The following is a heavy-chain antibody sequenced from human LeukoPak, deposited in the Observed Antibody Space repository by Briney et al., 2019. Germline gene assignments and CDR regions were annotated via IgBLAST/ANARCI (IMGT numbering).Heavy chain of an antibody. CDR1: GGSISGYY. D-gene: IGHD2-2*02. J-gene: IGHJ3*02. CDR3: ARDPGVYCSSTSCYRVDAFDI. CDR2: LYTSGTT. Sequence: PSETLSLTCTVSGGSISGYYWSWIRQPAGKGLEWIGRLYTSGTTNYNPSLKSRVTMSVDTSKNQLSLNLSSVTAADTAVYYCARDPGVYCSSTSCYRVDAFDIWGQGTMVTVSS. V-gene: IGHV4-4*07.